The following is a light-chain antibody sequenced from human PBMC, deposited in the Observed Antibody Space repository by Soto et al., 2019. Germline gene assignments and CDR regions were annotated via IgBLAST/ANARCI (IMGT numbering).Light chain of an antibody. V-gene: IGLV2-14*01. CDR1: SSDVGTYNY. CDR3: ISYTSTSPYV. Sequence: QSVLTQPASVSGSPGQSITISCTGTSSDVGTYNYVSWYQHHPGKAPKLMIYEVTNRPSGVSNRFSGSKSGNTASLTISGLQAEDEADYYCISYTSTSPYVFGPGTKVTVL. J-gene: IGLJ1*01. CDR2: EVT.